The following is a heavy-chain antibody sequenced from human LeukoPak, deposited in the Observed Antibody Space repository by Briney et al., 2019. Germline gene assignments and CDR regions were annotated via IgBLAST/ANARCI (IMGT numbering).Heavy chain of an antibody. J-gene: IGHJ6*03. CDR3: ARDGPTYYDFWSGYYYYYMDV. D-gene: IGHD3-3*01. CDR2: INPNSGGT. V-gene: IGHV1-2*02. Sequence: ASVKVSCKASGYTFTGYYMHWVRQAPGQGLEWMGWINPNSGGTNYAQKFQGRVTMTRDTSISTAYMELSKLRSDDTAVYYCARDGPTYYDFWSGYYYYYMDVWGKGTTVTVSS. CDR1: GYTFTGYY.